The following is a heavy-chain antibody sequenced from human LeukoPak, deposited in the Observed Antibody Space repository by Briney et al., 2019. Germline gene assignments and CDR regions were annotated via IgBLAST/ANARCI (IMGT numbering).Heavy chain of an antibody. CDR3: ARDKLRYFDWLRSKEYYYYYYGMDV. D-gene: IGHD3-9*01. CDR1: GYTFTGYY. J-gene: IGHJ6*02. V-gene: IGHV1-2*02. Sequence: ASVTVSCKASGYTFTGYYMHWVRQAPGQGLEWMGWINPNSGGTNYAQKFQGRVTMTRDTSISTAYMELSRLRSDDTAVYYCARDKLRYFDWLRSKEYYYYYYGMDVWGQGTTVTVSS. CDR2: INPNSGGT.